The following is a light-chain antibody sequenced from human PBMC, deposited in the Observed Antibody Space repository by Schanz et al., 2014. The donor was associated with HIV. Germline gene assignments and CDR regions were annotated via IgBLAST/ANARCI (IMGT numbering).Light chain of an antibody. CDR2: SND. Sequence: QSVLTQPPSASGTPGQRVTISCSGSSSNIGTHTVNWYQQLPGTAPKLLMYSNDLRPSGVPDRFSGSKSGTSASLAISGLQSEDEADYYCSSYTSSSSYVFGTGTKLTVL. CDR3: SSYTSSSSYV. CDR1: SSNIGTHT. V-gene: IGLV1-44*01. J-gene: IGLJ1*01.